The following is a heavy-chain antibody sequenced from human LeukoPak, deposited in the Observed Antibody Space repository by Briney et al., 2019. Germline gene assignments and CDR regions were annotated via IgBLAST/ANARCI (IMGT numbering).Heavy chain of an antibody. Sequence: GRSPRLSCAASGFTFSSFAMSWVRQAPGKGLEWVSAISTYTYYADSVKGRFTISRDNSKNTVYLHMNSLRAEDTAVYYCAKRLAASKGFDYWGQGTLVTVSS. CDR1: GFTFSSFA. CDR3: AKRLAASKGFDY. J-gene: IGHJ4*02. D-gene: IGHD6-13*01. V-gene: IGHV3-23*01. CDR2: ISTYT.